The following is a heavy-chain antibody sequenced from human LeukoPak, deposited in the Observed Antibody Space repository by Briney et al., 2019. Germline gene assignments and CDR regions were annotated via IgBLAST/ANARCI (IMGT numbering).Heavy chain of an antibody. CDR1: GGSISSGGYY. J-gene: IGHJ5*02. D-gene: IGHD3-10*01. Sequence: SETLSLTCTVSGGSISSGGYYWRWIRQHPGKGLEGLGYIYYSGSTYYNPSLKSRVTISVDTSKNQLSLKLSSVTAADTAVYYCARGRITMVRGVANWFDPWGQGTPVTVSS. CDR3: ARGRITMVRGVANWFDP. V-gene: IGHV4-31*03. CDR2: IYYSGST.